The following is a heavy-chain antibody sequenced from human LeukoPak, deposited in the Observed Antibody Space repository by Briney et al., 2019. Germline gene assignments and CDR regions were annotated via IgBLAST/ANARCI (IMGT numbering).Heavy chain of an antibody. D-gene: IGHD3-10*01. J-gene: IGHJ4*02. CDR2: ILDSGYST. CDR1: GFTFSSYA. V-gene: IGHV3-23*01. Sequence: PGGSLRLSCAASGFTFSSYAMSWVRQAPGKGLEWVSGILDSGYSTYYANSVKGRLTISRDNSKNTLYLQMNSLRAEDTAVYYCASSGSYYPIFDYWGQGTLVTVSS. CDR3: ASSGSYYPIFDY.